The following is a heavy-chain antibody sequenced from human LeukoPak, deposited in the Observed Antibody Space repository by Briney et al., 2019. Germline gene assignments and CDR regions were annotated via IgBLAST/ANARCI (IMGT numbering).Heavy chain of an antibody. CDR3: ASLTTGTTLGHYYYGMDV. D-gene: IGHD1-1*01. CDR1: GGSFSGYY. CDR2: INHSGST. Sequence: SETLSLTCAVYGGSFSGYYWSWIRQPPGKGLEWIGEINHSGSTNYNPSLKSRVTISADTSKNQFSLKLSSVTAADTAVYYCASLTTGTTLGHYYYGMDVWGQGTTVTVSS. J-gene: IGHJ6*02. V-gene: IGHV4-34*01.